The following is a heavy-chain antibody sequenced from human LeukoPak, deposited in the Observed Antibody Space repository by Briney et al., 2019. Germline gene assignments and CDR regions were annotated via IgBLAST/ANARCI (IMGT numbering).Heavy chain of an antibody. CDR1: GYTFTSYD. CDR2: MNPNSGNT. J-gene: IGHJ6*02. V-gene: IGHV1-8*01. Sequence: ASVKVSCKASGYTFTSYDINWVRQATGQGLEWMGWMNPNSGNTGYAQKFQGRVTMTRNTSISTAYMELSSLRSEDTAVYYCARGPFLEWLFPYYYHYGMDVWGQGTTVTVSS. D-gene: IGHD3-3*02. CDR3: ARGPFLEWLFPYYYHYGMDV.